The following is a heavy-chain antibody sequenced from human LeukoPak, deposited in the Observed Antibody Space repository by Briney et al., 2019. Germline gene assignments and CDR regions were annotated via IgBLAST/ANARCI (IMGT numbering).Heavy chain of an antibody. J-gene: IGHJ4*02. Sequence: ASVKVSCKASGYTLTRYFIHWVRQAPGQGLEWMGIINPNGGSTSYPQKFQGRVTMTEDTSTDTAYMELSSLRSEDTAVYYCATEYYLDDYWGQGTLVTVSS. CDR2: INPNGGST. CDR1: GYTLTRYF. CDR3: ATEYYLDDY. V-gene: IGHV1-46*01. D-gene: IGHD3-10*01.